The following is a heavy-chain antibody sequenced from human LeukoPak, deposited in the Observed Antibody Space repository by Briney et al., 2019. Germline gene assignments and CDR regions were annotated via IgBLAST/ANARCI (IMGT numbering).Heavy chain of an antibody. J-gene: IGHJ3*02. CDR3: ARSGFTAEWGFNDAFDI. CDR2: ISSGSSYR. V-gene: IGHV3-21*01. Sequence: GGSLRLSCAASGFTFSDYSMNWIRQAPGKGLEWVSYISSGSSYRYYADSVEGRFTISRDNAENSLFLQMNSLGAEDTAVYYCARSGFTAEWGFNDAFDIWGQGTMVTVSS. CDR1: GFTFSDYS. D-gene: IGHD1-26*01.